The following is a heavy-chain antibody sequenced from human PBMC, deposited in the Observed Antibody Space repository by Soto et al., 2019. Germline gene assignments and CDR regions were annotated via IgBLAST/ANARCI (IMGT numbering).Heavy chain of an antibody. D-gene: IGHD6-13*01. CDR3: ARPDSSSWAAPFDH. CDR2: SSFTGNT. Sequence: QLQLQESGPGLVKASETLSLTCTVSGASITTDNLYWGWIRQPPGKGLEWIGSSSFTGNTYFNPSLRTRVTIFVDTSKNQFSLKLDSVTAADTVVYYCARPDSSSWAAPFDHWGQGTLVTVSS. CDR1: GASITTDNLY. J-gene: IGHJ4*02. V-gene: IGHV4-39*01.